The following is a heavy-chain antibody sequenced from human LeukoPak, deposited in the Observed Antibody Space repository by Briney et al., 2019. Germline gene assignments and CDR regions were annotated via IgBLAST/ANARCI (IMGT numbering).Heavy chain of an antibody. J-gene: IGHJ4*02. CDR3: ARRESTGSLVDY. CDR2: IYPGDSDT. D-gene: IGHD1-26*01. V-gene: IGHV5-51*04. Sequence: NVSCKASGYTFTSYWIGWVRQMPGKGLEWMGIIYPGDSDTRYSPSFQGQVTISADKPISTAYLQWSSLKASDTAMYYCARRESTGSLVDYWGQGTLVTVSS. CDR1: GYTFTSYW.